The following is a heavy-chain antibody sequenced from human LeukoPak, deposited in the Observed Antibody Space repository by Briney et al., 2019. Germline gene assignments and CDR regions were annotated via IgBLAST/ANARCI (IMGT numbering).Heavy chain of an antibody. D-gene: IGHD2-8*02. V-gene: IGHV1-46*01. CDR1: GYTFTSYY. J-gene: IGHJ4*02. CDR3: AREESGGYFDY. CDR2: SNPSGVGT. Sequence: ASVKVSCKASGYTFTSYYMHWVRQAPGQGLEWMGVSNPSGVGTNYAQKFRGRVTMTRDTSTTTVYKELGSLRSEDTAVYYCAREESGGYFDYWGQGTLVTVSS.